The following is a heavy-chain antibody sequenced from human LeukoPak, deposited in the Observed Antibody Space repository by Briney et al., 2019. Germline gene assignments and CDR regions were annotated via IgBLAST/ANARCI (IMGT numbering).Heavy chain of an antibody. V-gene: IGHV4-34*01. CDR1: GGSFSGYY. J-gene: IGHJ4*02. D-gene: IGHD5-12*01. CDR2: INHSGST. CDR3: ARAGYGHGYYFDY. Sequence: TSETLSLTCAVYGGSFSGYYWSWIRQPPGKGLEWIGEINHSGSTNYNPSLKSRVTISVDTSKNQFSLKLSSVTAADTAVYYCARAGYGHGYYFDYWGQGTLVTVSS.